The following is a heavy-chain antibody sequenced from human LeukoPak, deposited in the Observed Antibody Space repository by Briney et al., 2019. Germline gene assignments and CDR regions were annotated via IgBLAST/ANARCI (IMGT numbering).Heavy chain of an antibody. CDR2: IKQDGSEK. CDR3: ARGTTALMDV. J-gene: IGHJ6*03. V-gene: IGHV3-7*01. D-gene: IGHD2-21*02. CDR1: GFTFGLYS. Sequence: GGSLRLSCAASGFTFGLYSMTWVRQAPGKGLEWVANIKQDGSEKYYVDSVKGRFTISRDNAKNSLYLQMNSLRAEDTAVYYCARGTTALMDVWGKGTTVTVSS.